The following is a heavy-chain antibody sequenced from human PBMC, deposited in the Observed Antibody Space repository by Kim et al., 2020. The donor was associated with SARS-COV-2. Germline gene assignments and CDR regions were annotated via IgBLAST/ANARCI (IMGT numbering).Heavy chain of an antibody. CDR3: GKGLNLPAVYGYLDY. J-gene: IGHJ4*02. D-gene: IGHD2-8*02. CDR2: ISGRGTAT. CDR1: GFTFSSHG. Sequence: GGSLRLSCAASGFTFSSHGMNWVRQAPGKGLEWVSTISGRGTATDYADSVKGRFTISRDNSKSTLYLQMNSLRAEDTAVYYCGKGLNLPAVYGYLDYWGQGILVTVSS. V-gene: IGHV3-23*01.